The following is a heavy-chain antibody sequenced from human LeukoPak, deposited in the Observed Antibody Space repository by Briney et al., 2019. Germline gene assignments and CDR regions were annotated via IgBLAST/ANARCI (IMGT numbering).Heavy chain of an antibody. CDR3: ARVTLVRGVILSVPFDY. Sequence: GGSLRPSCAASGFTFSSYSMNWVRQAPGKGLEWVSSISSSSYYIYYADSVKGRFTISRDSAKNSLYLQMDSLRAEDTAIYYCARVTLVRGVILSVPFDYWGQGTLVTVSS. J-gene: IGHJ4*02. CDR1: GFTFSSYS. D-gene: IGHD3-10*01. V-gene: IGHV3-21*01. CDR2: ISSSSYYI.